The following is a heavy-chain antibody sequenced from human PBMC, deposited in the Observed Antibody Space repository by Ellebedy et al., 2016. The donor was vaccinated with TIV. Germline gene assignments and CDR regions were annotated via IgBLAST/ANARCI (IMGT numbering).Heavy chain of an antibody. CDR3: AREGRTYYYDSSGYDI. J-gene: IGHJ4*02. D-gene: IGHD3-22*01. CDR1: GFTVSSNY. CDR2: IYSGGST. Sequence: GGSLRLXCAASGFTVSSNYMSWVRQAPGKGLEWVSVIYSGGSTYYADSVKGRFTISRDNSKNTLYLQMNSLRAEDTAVYYCAREGRTYYYDSSGYDIWGQGTLVTVSS. V-gene: IGHV3-53*01.